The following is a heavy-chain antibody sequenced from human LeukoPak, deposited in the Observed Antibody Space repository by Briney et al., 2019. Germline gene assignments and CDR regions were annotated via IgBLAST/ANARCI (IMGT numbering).Heavy chain of an antibody. V-gene: IGHV1-69*01. CDR1: GGTFSSYA. CDR3: ARPHDYGDPHHDAFDI. CDR2: IIPIFGTA. D-gene: IGHD4-17*01. J-gene: IGHJ3*02. Sequence: SVTVSCKASGGTFSSYAISWVRQAPGQGLEWMGGIIPIFGTANYAQKFQGRVTITADESTSTAYMELSSLRSEDTAVYYFARPHDYGDPHHDAFDIWGQGTMVTVSS.